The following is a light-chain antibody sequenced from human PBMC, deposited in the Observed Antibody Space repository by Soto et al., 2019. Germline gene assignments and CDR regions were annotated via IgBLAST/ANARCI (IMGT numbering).Light chain of an antibody. V-gene: IGLV1-40*01. CDR1: SSNIGADFG. CDR2: VNT. J-gene: IGLJ1*01. CDR3: SSYTSSSTEV. Sequence: QSVLTQPPSVSGAPGQTITISCTGSSSNIGADFGVHWYQQLPGAAPKLVIFVNTNRPSGVPDRFSGSKSGTSASLAITGLQAEDEADYYCSSYTSSSTEVFGTGTKLTVL.